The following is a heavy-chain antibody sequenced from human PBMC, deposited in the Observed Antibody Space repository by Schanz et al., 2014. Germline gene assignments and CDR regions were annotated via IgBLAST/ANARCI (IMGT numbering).Heavy chain of an antibody. CDR1: GFTFSNYW. CDR3: TRDRGALINHNDALDL. J-gene: IGHJ3*01. CDR2: TSTDGTKT. D-gene: IGHD3-16*01. V-gene: IGHV3-30*03. Sequence: VQLVESGGGLVQPGGSLRLSCAASGFTFSNYWIHWVRQAPGQGLEKVAVTSTDGTKTYYAASVRGRFTISRDNSKNTVYLQMNSLRSEDTAVYYCTRDRGALINHNDALDLWGQGTMVSVSS.